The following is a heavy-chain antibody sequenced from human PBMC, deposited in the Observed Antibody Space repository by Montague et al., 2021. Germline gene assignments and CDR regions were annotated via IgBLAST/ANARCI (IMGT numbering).Heavy chain of an antibody. D-gene: IGHD2-15*01. CDR2: IYWDDEK. Sequence: PALVKPTQTLTLTCTFSGFSISTSRVGVGWIRQPPGKALEWLALIYWDDEKRYSPSLKSRLTITKDTSKNQVVLTMTNIDPVDTATYYCAHRGVWAGGQNWFDAWGQGTLVTVSS. CDR3: AHRGVWAGGQNWFDA. J-gene: IGHJ5*02. CDR1: GFSISTSRVG. V-gene: IGHV2-5*02.